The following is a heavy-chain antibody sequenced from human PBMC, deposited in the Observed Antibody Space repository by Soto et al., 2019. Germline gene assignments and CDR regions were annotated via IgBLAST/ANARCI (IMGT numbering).Heavy chain of an antibody. J-gene: IGHJ3*01. CDR3: GRVVAVADPSDAFDF. D-gene: IGHD6-19*01. CDR1: GYTFTGYY. CDR2: INPNSGGT. Sequence: GASVKVSCKASGYTFTGYYMHWVRQAPGQGLEWMGWINPNSGGTNYAQKFQGWVTMTRDTSISTAYMELSRLRSDDTAVYYCGRVVAVADPSDAFDFWGPAPIVTVSS. V-gene: IGHV1-2*04.